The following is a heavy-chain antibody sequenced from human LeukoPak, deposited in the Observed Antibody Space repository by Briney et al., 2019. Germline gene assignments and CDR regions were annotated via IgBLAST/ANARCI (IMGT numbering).Heavy chain of an antibody. CDR2: IRSKAYGGTT. Sequence: GGSLRLSCTASGFTFGDYAMTWVRQAPGKGLEWVGFIRSKAYGGTTEYAASVKGRFTISRDDSKSIAYLQMNSLKTEDTAVYYCTRDLRYYGSGSWGQGTQVTVSS. D-gene: IGHD3-10*01. CDR1: GFTFGDYA. V-gene: IGHV3-49*04. J-gene: IGHJ4*02. CDR3: TRDLRYYGSGS.